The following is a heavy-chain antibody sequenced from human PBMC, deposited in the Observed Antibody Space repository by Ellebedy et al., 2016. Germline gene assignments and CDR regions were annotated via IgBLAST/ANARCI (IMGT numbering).Heavy chain of an antibody. CDR1: GGSVSSDY. J-gene: IGHJ3*01. CDR3: AKWNGGWYAFEV. V-gene: IGHV4-59*02. Sequence: SETLSLTCNVSGGSVSSDYWNWIRRPPGKGLEWIGYVFHTGITSYNPSLKSRVTMSLDTSRSQFSLRLTSVTAADTAVYYCAKWNGGWYAFEVWGQGTMVTVSS. D-gene: IGHD6-19*01. CDR2: VFHTGIT.